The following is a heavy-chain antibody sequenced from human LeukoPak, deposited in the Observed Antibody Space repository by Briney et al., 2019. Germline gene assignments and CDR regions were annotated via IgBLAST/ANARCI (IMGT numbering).Heavy chain of an antibody. D-gene: IGHD7-27*01. V-gene: IGHV1-2*02. CDR2: INPNSGGT. J-gene: IGHJ6*03. CDR1: GYTFTGYY. CDR3: ARDGSPGDLRYYYYMDV. Sequence: ASVKVSCKASGYTFTGYYMHWVRQPPGQGLEWMGWINPNSGGTNYAQKFQGRVTMTRDTSISTAYMGLSRLRSDDTAVYYCARDGSPGDLRYYYYMDVWGKGTTVTVSS.